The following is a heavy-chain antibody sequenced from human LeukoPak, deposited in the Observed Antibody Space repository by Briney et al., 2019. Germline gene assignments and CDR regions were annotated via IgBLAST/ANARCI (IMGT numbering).Heavy chain of an antibody. J-gene: IGHJ4*02. CDR2: NSAYNGNT. Sequence: ASVKVSCKASGYTFTSYGISWVRQAPGQGLEWMGWNSAYNGNTNYAQKLQGRVTMTTDTSTSTAYMELRSLRSDDTAVYYCARDRGGYDHAPLFDYWGQGTLVTVSS. D-gene: IGHD5-12*01. CDR3: ARDRGGYDHAPLFDY. V-gene: IGHV1-18*01. CDR1: GYTFTSYG.